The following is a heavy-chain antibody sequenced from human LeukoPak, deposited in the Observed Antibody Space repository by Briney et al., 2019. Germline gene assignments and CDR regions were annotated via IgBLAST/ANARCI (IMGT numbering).Heavy chain of an antibody. J-gene: IGHJ5*02. D-gene: IGHD3-22*01. CDR1: GGSISTSDYY. CDR3: ARVRRGYLHH. V-gene: IGHV4-61*02. CDR2: IYTTGST. Sequence: SQTLSLTCIVSGGSISTSDYYCSWIRQPAGKGLEWIGRIYTTGSTNYNPSLESRVTMSVDTSKHQFSLKLSSVTAADTAIYYCARVRRGYLHHWGQGTLVTVSS.